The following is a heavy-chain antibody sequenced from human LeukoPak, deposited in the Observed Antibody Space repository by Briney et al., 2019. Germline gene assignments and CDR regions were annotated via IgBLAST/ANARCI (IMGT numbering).Heavy chain of an antibody. CDR2: INSDGSST. CDR1: GFTFSSYW. CDR3: TTGLWFGELLSSWYFDY. Sequence: GGSLRLSCAASGFTFSSYWMHWVRQAPGKGLVWVSRINSDGSSTSYADSVKGRFTISRDNAKNTLYLQMNSLRAEDTAVYYCTTGLWFGELLSSWYFDYWGQGTLVTVSS. J-gene: IGHJ4*02. D-gene: IGHD3-10*01. V-gene: IGHV3-74*01.